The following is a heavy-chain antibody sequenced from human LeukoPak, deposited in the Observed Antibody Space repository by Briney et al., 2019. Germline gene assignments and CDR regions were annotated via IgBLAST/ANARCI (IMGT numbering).Heavy chain of an antibody. Sequence: SETLSLTCTVSGGSISSSSYYWGWIRQPPGKGLEWIGSIYYSGSTYYNPSLKSRVTISVDTSKNQFSPRLSSVTAADTAVYYCARPRGVSTPQGWFDPWGQGTLVTVSS. D-gene: IGHD3-10*01. CDR2: IYYSGST. CDR3: ARPRGVSTPQGWFDP. V-gene: IGHV4-39*07. J-gene: IGHJ5*02. CDR1: GGSISSSSYY.